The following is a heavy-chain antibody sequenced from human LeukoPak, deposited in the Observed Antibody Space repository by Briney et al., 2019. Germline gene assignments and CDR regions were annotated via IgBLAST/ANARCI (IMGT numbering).Heavy chain of an antibody. D-gene: IGHD3-3*01. J-gene: IGHJ2*01. V-gene: IGHV3-23*01. CDR1: GFTFSSYA. CDR2: ISPRSDSA. Sequence: GGSLGLSCAASGFTFSSYAMNWVRQAPGKGLEWVSVISPRSDSAFYADSLRGRFTISRDNSKNTLFLQMSSLRAEDTAVYYCAKGPRVFGVVLGLDWYFDLWGRGTLVTVSS. CDR3: AKGPRVFGVVLGLDWYFDL.